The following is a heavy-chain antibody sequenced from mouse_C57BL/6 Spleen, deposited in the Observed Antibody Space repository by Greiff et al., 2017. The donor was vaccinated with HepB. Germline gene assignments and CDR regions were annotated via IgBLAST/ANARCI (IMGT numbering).Heavy chain of an antibody. Sequence: VQLQQSGAELVRPGASVTLSCKASGYTFTDYEMHWVKQTPVHGLEWIGAIDPETGGTAYNQKFKGKAILTADKSSSTAYMELRSLTSEDSAVYYCTRSNYYGSSYRDYWGQGTTLTVSS. CDR3: TRSNYYGSSYRDY. J-gene: IGHJ2*01. D-gene: IGHD1-1*01. CDR2: IDPETGGT. CDR1: GYTFTDYE. V-gene: IGHV1-15*01.